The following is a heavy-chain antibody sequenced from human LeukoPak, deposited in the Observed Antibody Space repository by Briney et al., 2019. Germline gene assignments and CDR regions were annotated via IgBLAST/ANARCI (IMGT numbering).Heavy chain of an antibody. D-gene: IGHD2-15*01. CDR2: MNPNSGNT. V-gene: IGHV1-8*02. J-gene: IGHJ3*02. CDR1: GYTFTSYY. Sequence: ASVKVSCKASGYTFTSYYMHWARQAPGQGLEWMGWMNPNSGNTGYAQKFQGRVTMTRNTSISTAYMELSSLRSEDTAVYYCAREGIVVVAATDAFDIWGQGTMVTVSS. CDR3: AREGIVVVAATDAFDI.